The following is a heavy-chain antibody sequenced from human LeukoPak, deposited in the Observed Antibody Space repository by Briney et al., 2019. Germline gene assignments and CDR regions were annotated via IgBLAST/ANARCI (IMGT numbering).Heavy chain of an antibody. V-gene: IGHV1-8*01. J-gene: IGHJ1*01. D-gene: IGHD1-14*01. CDR3: AINLPANRRFQH. CDR1: GYTFTSYD. CDR2: MNPNSGNT. Sequence: ASVKVSCKASGYTFTSYDINWVRQATGQGPEWMGWMNPNSGNTGYAQKFQGRVTMTRDTSISTAYMELSNVRSEDTAMYYCAINLPANRRFQHWGQSTLVTVSS.